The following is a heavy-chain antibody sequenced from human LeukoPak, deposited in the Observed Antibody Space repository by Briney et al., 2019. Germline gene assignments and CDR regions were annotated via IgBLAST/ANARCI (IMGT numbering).Heavy chain of an antibody. V-gene: IGHV4-59*01. CDR3: ARARDYYYDSSGRAWYFDL. D-gene: IGHD3-22*01. J-gene: IGHJ2*01. CDR1: GGSISSYY. CDR2: IYYSGST. Sequence: KSSETLSLTCTVSGGSISSYYWSWIRQPPGKGLEWIGYIYYSGSTNYNPSLKSRVTISVDTSKNQFSLKLSSVTAADTAVYYCARARDYYYDSSGRAWYFDLWGRGTLVTVSS.